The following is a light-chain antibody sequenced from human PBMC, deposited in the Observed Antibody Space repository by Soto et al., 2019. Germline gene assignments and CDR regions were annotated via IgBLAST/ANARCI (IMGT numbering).Light chain of an antibody. V-gene: IGLV2-14*01. CDR1: SSDVGGYNY. Sequence: QSALTQPASVSGSPGQSITISCTGTSSDVGGYNYVSWYQQHPGKAPKLMIYEVSNRPSGVPNRFSGSKSGNTASLTISGLQAEDEAEYYCILYTRGSPRVFGGGTKLTVL. CDR2: EVS. CDR3: ILYTRGSPRV. J-gene: IGLJ3*02.